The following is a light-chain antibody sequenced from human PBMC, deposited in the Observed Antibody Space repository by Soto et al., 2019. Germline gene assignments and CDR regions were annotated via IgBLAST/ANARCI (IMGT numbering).Light chain of an antibody. CDR2: GAS. J-gene: IGKJ1*01. CDR3: QEYGSSRT. CDR1: QSVSSSY. V-gene: IGKV3-20*01. Sequence: EIVLTQSPGTLSLSPGERATLSCRARQSVSSSYLAWYQQRPGQAPRLLISGASSRATGVPDRFSGSGSGTDFTLTISRLEPEDFAVYYCQEYGSSRTFGQGTKVEIK.